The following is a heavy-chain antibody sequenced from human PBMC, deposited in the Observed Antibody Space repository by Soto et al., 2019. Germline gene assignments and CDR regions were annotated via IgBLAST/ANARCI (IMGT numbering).Heavy chain of an antibody. CDR1: GGSISSGGYY. J-gene: IGHJ4*02. Sequence: SETLSLTCTVSGGSISSGGYYWSWIRQHPGKGLEWIGYIYYSGSTYYNPSLKSRVTISVDTSNNQFSLKLSSVTAADTAVYYCARYCTNGVCYYYFDYWGQGTLVTVSS. CDR2: IYYSGST. D-gene: IGHD2-8*01. CDR3: ARYCTNGVCYYYFDY. V-gene: IGHV4-31*03.